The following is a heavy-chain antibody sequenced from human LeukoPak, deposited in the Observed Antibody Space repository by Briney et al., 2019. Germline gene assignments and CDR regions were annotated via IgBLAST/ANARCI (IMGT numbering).Heavy chain of an antibody. D-gene: IGHD3-22*01. CDR2: ISPNSGGT. CDR3: ARATYYYDSSGYPDY. Sequence: ASVKVSCKASGYTFTGYYMHWVRQAPGQGLEWMGWISPNSGGTNYAQKFQGRVTMTRDTSISTAYMELSRLRSDDTAVYYCARATYYYDSSGYPDYWGQGTLVTVSS. CDR1: GYTFTGYY. V-gene: IGHV1-2*02. J-gene: IGHJ4*02.